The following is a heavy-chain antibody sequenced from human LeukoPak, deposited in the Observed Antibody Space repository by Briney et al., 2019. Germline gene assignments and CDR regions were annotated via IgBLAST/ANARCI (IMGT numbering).Heavy chain of an antibody. CDR1: GFTFSDFH. Sequence: GGSLRLSCTASGFTFSDFHMSWIRQAPGKGLEWVSHIGGSGYAIHHPGSVKGRFTISRDNAKNSLYLQMNSLRVEDSAVYYCARLSGTYSRGGDHWGQGTLVTVSS. V-gene: IGHV3-11*01. CDR3: ARLSGTYSRGGDH. J-gene: IGHJ4*02. CDR2: IGGSGYAI. D-gene: IGHD1-26*01.